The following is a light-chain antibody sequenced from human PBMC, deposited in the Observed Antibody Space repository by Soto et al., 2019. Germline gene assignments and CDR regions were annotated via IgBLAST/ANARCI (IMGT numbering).Light chain of an antibody. CDR3: QTWGTGLYYV. CDR1: SGHSSYA. J-gene: IGLJ1*01. CDR2: LNSDGSH. V-gene: IGLV4-69*01. Sequence: QPVLTQSPSASASLGASVKLTCTLSSGHSSYAIAWHQQQPEKGPRYLMKLNSDGSHSKGDGIPDRFSGSSSGAERYLTISSLQSEDEADYYCQTWGTGLYYVFGTGTKVTVL.